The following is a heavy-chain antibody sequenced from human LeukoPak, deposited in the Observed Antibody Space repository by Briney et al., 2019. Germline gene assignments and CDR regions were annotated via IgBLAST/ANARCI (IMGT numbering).Heavy chain of an antibody. J-gene: IGHJ6*03. CDR1: GYSISSGYY. D-gene: IGHD1-26*01. CDR2: IYHSGST. CDR3: ASLVGATTYYYYMDV. V-gene: IGHV4-38-2*01. Sequence: SETLSLTCAVSGYSISSGYYWGWIRQPPGKGLEWIGSIYHSGSTYYNPSLKSRVTISVDTSKNQFSLKLSSVTAADTAVYYCASLVGATTYYYYMDVWGKGTTVTVSS.